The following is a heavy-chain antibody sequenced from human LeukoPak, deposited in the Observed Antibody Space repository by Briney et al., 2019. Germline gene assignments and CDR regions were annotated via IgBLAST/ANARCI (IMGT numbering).Heavy chain of an antibody. CDR1: GGAFTGYY. V-gene: IGHV4-34*01. Sequence: PSETLSLTCAGSGGAFTGYYWSWIRQPPGKGLEWIGEINHSGATNYNPSLKSRVTISVDTSKNQFSLRLTSVSAAGTGVYYCATPTRGGIAVTGTFGHWGQGTQVTVSS. J-gene: IGHJ4*02. D-gene: IGHD6-19*01. CDR3: ATPTRGGIAVTGTFGH. CDR2: INHSGAT.